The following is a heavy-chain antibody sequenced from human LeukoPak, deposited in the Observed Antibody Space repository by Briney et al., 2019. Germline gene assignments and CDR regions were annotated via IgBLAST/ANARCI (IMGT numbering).Heavy chain of an antibody. CDR2: ISYDGSNK. Sequence: GGSLRLSRAASGFTFSSYGMHWVRQAPGKGLEWVAVISYDGSNKYYADSVKGRFTISRDNSKNTLYLQMNSLRAEDTAAYYCAKGPAMSDYADYWGQGTLVTVSS. CDR3: AKGPAMSDYADY. V-gene: IGHV3-30*18. CDR1: GFTFSSYG. J-gene: IGHJ4*02. D-gene: IGHD3-3*01.